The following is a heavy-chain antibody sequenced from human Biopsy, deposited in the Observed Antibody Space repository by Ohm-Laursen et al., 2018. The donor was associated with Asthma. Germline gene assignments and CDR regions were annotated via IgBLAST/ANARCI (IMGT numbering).Heavy chain of an antibody. CDR2: VSSDGHNK. CDR1: GFTFRSYA. J-gene: IGHJ3*02. CDR3: ARQSGQDYGDSSGFDI. V-gene: IGHV3-30-3*01. D-gene: IGHD3-22*01. Sequence: SLRLSCAASGFTFRSYAVHWVRQAPGKGLEWVALVSSDGHNKYYEDSVKGRFTISRDNSRNRLYLQINRLTVEDSAVYFCARQSGQDYGDSSGFDIWGQGTKVAVSS.